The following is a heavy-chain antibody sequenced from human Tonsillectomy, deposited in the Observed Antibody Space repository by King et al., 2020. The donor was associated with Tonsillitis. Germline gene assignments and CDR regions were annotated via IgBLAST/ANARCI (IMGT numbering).Heavy chain of an antibody. Sequence: QLVQSGAEVKKPGSPVKVSCKASGGTFSNYAISWVRQAPGQGLEWMGRIIPILGIANYAQKFQGRVTITADKSTSTAYMELSSLRSEDTAVYYCATTPRTVTTYYYYYYYMDVWGKGTTVTVSS. CDR2: IIPILGIA. CDR1: GGTFSNYA. D-gene: IGHD4-11*01. V-gene: IGHV1-69*04. CDR3: ATTPRTVTTYYYYYYYMDV. J-gene: IGHJ6*03.